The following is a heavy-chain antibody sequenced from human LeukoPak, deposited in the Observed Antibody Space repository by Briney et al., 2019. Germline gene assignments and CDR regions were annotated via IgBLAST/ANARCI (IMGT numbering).Heavy chain of an antibody. J-gene: IGHJ4*02. CDR2: ISYTGDTT. D-gene: IGHD1-1*01. CDR1: GFTFSSYA. CDR3: AKYTGWSTSSWYNDY. Sequence: GGSLRLSCAASGFTFSSYAMSWVRQAPGKGLEWVSTISYTGDTTYYADSVKGRFIISRDNSKNTLYVQMNSLRAEDTAVYYCAKYTGWSTSSWYNDYWGQGALVTVSS. V-gene: IGHV3-23*01.